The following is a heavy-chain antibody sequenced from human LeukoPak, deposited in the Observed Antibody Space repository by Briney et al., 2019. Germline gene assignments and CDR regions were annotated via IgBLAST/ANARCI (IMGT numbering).Heavy chain of an antibody. CDR1: GFTFSSYG. Sequence: GRSLRLSCAASGFTFSSYGMHWVRQAPGKGLEWVAVTSYDGSNEYYADSVKGRFTISRDSSKNTLYLQMNSLRAEDTAVYYCAKDKGQQLLLNWFDPWGQGTLVTVSS. D-gene: IGHD2-2*01. J-gene: IGHJ5*02. V-gene: IGHV3-30*18. CDR3: AKDKGQQLLLNWFDP. CDR2: TSYDGSNE.